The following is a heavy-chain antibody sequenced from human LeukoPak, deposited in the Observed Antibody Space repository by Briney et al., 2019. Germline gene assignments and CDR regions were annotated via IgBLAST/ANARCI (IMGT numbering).Heavy chain of an antibody. V-gene: IGHV3-21*01. J-gene: IGHJ4*02. CDR3: ARDLYCSGGSCARYFDY. D-gene: IGHD2-15*01. CDR1: GFTFSTYS. Sequence: GGSLRLSCAASGFTFSTYSMNWVRQAPGKGLEWVSSISSGSSYIYYADSVKGRFTISRDNAKNSLYLQMNSLRAEDTAVYYCARDLYCSGGSCARYFDYWGQGTLVTVSS. CDR2: ISSGSSYI.